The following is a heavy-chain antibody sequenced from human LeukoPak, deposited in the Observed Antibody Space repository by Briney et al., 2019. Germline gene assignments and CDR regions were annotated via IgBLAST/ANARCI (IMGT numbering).Heavy chain of an antibody. CDR2: ISTYNGNT. CDR1: GYTFTGYY. J-gene: IGHJ4*02. Sequence: ASVKVSCKASGYTFTGYYMHWVRQAPGQGLEWMGWISTYNGNTNYAQKLQGRVTMTTDTSTSTAYMELRSLRSDDTAVYYCARVDEDGFDYWAREPWSPSPQ. CDR3: ARVDEDGFDY. V-gene: IGHV1-18*04.